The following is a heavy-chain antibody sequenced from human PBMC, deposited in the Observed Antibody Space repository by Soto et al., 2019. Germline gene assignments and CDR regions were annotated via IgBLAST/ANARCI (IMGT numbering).Heavy chain of an antibody. V-gene: IGHV1-2*04. CDR3: ARLSNYYDSSGLLH. CDR2: INPNSGGT. D-gene: IGHD3-22*01. Sequence: ASVKVSCKSSGYTFTGYYMHWVRQAPGQGLEWMGWINPNSGGTNYAQKFQGWVTMTRDTSISTAYMELSRLRSDDTAVYYCARLSNYYDSSGLLHWGQGTLVTVSS. CDR1: GYTFTGYY. J-gene: IGHJ4*02.